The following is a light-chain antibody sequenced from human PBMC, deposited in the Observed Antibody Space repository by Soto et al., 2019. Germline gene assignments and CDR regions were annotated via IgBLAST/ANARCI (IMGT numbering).Light chain of an antibody. CDR1: QSVLYSSNNKNH. V-gene: IGKV4-1*01. CDR2: WAS. CDR3: QQYYSSLFT. Sequence: DIVMTQSPDSLAVSLGERATINCKSSQSVLYSSNNKNHLAWYQQKPGQPPKLLIYWASTRESGVPDRFSGSGSGTDFTLTISSLQAEDVAVYYCQQYYSSLFTFGPGTKVEIK. J-gene: IGKJ3*01.